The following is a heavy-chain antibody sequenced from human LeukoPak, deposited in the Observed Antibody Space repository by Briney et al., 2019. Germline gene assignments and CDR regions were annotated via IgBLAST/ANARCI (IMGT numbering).Heavy chain of an antibody. J-gene: IGHJ4*02. CDR2: INHSGST. CDR3: ARLPYCSGGSCYFDY. V-gene: IGHV4-34*01. Sequence: PSETLSLTCAVYGGSFSGYYWSWIRQPPRKGLEWIGEINHSGSTNYNPSLKSRVTMSVDTSKHQFSLKLSSVTAADTAVYYCARLPYCSGGSCYFDYWGQGTLVTVSS. D-gene: IGHD2-15*01. CDR1: GGSFSGYY.